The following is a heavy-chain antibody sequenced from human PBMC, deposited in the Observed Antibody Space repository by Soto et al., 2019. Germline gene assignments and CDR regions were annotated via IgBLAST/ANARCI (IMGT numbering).Heavy chain of an antibody. J-gene: IGHJ3*02. CDR1: GFTFSDYY. V-gene: IGHV3-11*06. D-gene: IGHD4-17*01. Sequence: VGSLRLSCAASGFTFSDYYMSWIRQAPGKGLEWVSYISSSSSYTNYADSVKGRFTISRDNAKNSLYLQMNSLRAEDTAVYYCARLRDYGDYVDAFDIWGQGTMVTVSS. CDR2: ISSSSSYT. CDR3: ARLRDYGDYVDAFDI.